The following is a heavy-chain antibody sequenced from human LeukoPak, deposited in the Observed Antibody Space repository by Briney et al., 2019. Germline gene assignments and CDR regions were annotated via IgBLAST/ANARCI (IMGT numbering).Heavy chain of an antibody. CDR3: ARAWEDFWSLRPSDA. Sequence: ASVKVSCKASGYTFTSYGISWVRQAPGQGLEWMGWISAYNGNTNYAQKLQGRVTMTTDTSTSTAYMELRSLRSDDTAVYYCARAWEDFWSLRPSDAWGQGTLVTVSS. D-gene: IGHD3-3*01. CDR2: ISAYNGNT. V-gene: IGHV1-18*01. CDR1: GYTFTSYG. J-gene: IGHJ5*02.